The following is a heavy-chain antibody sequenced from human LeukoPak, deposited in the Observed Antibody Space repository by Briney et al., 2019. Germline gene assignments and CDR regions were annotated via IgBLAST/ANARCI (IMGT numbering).Heavy chain of an antibody. Sequence: GGSLRLSCAASGFTFSRYGMHWVRQAPGKGLECMAFIRHDGSNKYYAESVKGRFTISRDNSKNMLSLQMNSLRVEDTAVYYCARRGYCSSTSCYEYWFDPWGQGTLVTVSS. CDR2: IRHDGSNK. D-gene: IGHD2-2*01. J-gene: IGHJ5*02. CDR1: GFTFSRYG. V-gene: IGHV3-30*02. CDR3: ARRGYCSSTSCYEYWFDP.